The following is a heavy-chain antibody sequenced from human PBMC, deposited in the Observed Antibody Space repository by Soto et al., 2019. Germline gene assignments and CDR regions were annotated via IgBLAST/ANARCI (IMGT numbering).Heavy chain of an antibody. D-gene: IGHD2-15*01. CDR1: GGSISSGGYY. J-gene: IGHJ4*02. V-gene: IGHV4-31*03. Sequence: QVQLQESGPGLVKPSQTLSLTCTVSGGSISSGGYYWSWIRQHPGKGLEWIGYIYYSGSTYYNPSLKSRVTIAVDTSKNQFSLKLSSVTAADTAVYYCARTSCSGGSGYKIDYWGQGTLVTVSS. CDR2: IYYSGST. CDR3: ARTSCSGGSGYKIDY.